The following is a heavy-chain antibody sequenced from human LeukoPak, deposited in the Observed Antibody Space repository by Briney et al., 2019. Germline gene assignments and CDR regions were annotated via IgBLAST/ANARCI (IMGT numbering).Heavy chain of an antibody. CDR1: GDSVSSNSAA. V-gene: IGHV6-1*01. CDR3: AGFYDILTGYPNWFDP. Sequence: SQTLSLTCGISGDSVSSNSAAWNWIRQSPSRGLEWLGRTYYRSKWYNDYAVSAKSRITINPDTSKNQFSLQLNSVTPEDTAVYYCAGFYDILTGYPNWFDPWGQGTLVTVSS. J-gene: IGHJ5*02. CDR2: TYYRSKWYN. D-gene: IGHD3-9*01.